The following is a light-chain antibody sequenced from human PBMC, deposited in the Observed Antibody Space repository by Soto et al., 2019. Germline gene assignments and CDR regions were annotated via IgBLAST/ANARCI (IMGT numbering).Light chain of an antibody. CDR3: SSYTSTITFYV. Sequence: QSALTQPASVSGSPGQSITISCTGTSSDVGGYNYVSWYQQHPGKAPKLLIYDVSYRPSGVSNRFSGSKSGNTASLTISGLQAEDEAYYFCSSYTSTITFYVFGTGTKVTDL. J-gene: IGLJ1*01. CDR2: DVS. CDR1: SSDVGGYNY. V-gene: IGLV2-14*01.